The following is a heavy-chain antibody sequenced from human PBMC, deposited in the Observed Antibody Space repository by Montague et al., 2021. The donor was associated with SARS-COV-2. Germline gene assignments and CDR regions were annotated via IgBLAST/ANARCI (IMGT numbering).Heavy chain of an antibody. Sequence: SETLSLTCTVSGGSIRSSSYYWGWIRQPPGKGLEWIGNIYYSGSTYYNPSLKSRVTISVDTSKDQFSLNLNSVTVADTAIYFCARPASGIGNAFDVWGQGTMVKVSS. D-gene: IGHD3-10*01. CDR1: GGSIRSSSYY. V-gene: IGHV4-39*01. J-gene: IGHJ3*01. CDR3: ARPASGIGNAFDV. CDR2: IYYSGST.